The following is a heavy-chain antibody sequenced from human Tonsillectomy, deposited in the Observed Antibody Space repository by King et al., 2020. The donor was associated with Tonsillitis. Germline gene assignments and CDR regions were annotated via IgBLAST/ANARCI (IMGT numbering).Heavy chain of an antibody. CDR1: GGTFSTCI. D-gene: IGHD3-22*01. Sequence: VQLVQSGAEVKKPGSSVKVSCKTSGGTFSTCIISWVRQAPGQGLEWMGGIIPIFGAANYAQKFQGRVTITADESTSTAYMELSSLRSEDTAVYYCARDPFPHHYDSRGPPGYFDYWGQGTLVTVSS. CDR2: IIPIFGAA. J-gene: IGHJ4*02. V-gene: IGHV1-69*12. CDR3: ARDPFPHHYDSRGPPGYFDY.